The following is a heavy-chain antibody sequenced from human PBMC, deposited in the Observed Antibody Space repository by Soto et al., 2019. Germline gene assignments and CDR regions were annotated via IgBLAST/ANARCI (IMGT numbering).Heavy chain of an antibody. CDR2: IIPIFGNT. Sequence: GASVKVSCKASGGTFSSYAISWVRQAPGQGLEWMGGIIPIFGNTGYAQKFQGRVTMTRNTSISTAYMELSSLRSEDTAVYYCARGQVGYCSSTSCHSGGDYYYYMDVWGKGTTVTVSS. J-gene: IGHJ6*03. CDR1: GGTFSSYA. D-gene: IGHD2-2*01. CDR3: ARGQVGYCSSTSCHSGGDYYYYMDV. V-gene: IGHV1-8*02.